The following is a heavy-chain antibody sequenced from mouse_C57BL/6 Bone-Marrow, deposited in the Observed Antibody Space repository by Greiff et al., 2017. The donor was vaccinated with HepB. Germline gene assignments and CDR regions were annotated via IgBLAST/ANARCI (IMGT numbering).Heavy chain of an antibody. J-gene: IGHJ1*03. CDR2: IDPSDSET. CDR1: GYTFTSYW. CDR3: ARDYGSSQGYFGV. Sequence: QVQLKQPGAELVRPGSSVKLSCKASGYTFTSYWMHWVKQRPIQGLEWIGNIDPSDSETHYNQKFKDKATLTVDKSSSTAYMQLSSLTSEDSAVYYCARDYGSSQGYFGVWGTGTTVTVSS. V-gene: IGHV1-52*01. D-gene: IGHD1-1*01.